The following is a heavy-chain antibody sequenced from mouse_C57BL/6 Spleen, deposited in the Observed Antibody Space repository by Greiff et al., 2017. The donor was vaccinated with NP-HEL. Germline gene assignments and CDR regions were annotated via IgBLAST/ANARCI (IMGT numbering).Heavy chain of an antibody. Sequence: EVQLQQSGPVLVKPGASVKMSCKASGYTFTDYYMNWVKQSHGKSLEWIGVINPYNGGTSYNQKFKGKATLTVDKSSSTAYMELNSLTSEDSAVYYCARGTTEDYYAMDYWGQGTSVTVSS. J-gene: IGHJ4*01. D-gene: IGHD1-1*01. CDR3: ARGTTEDYYAMDY. CDR1: GYTFTDYY. CDR2: INPYNGGT. V-gene: IGHV1-19*01.